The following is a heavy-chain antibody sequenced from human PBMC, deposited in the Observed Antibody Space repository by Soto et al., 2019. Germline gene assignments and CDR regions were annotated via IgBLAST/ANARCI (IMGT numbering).Heavy chain of an antibody. J-gene: IGHJ4*02. CDR1: GGSFSGYY. CDR2: INHSGST. Sequence: QVQLQQWGAGLLKPSETLSLTCAVYGGSFSGYYWSWIRQPPGKGLEWIGEINHSGSTNYNPSLKSRVTISVDSSKNQCSLKLSSVTAAGTAVYYCARSGAAAIMLKACWCQGTLVTASS. V-gene: IGHV4-34*01. CDR3: ARSGAAAIMLKAC. D-gene: IGHD6-13*01.